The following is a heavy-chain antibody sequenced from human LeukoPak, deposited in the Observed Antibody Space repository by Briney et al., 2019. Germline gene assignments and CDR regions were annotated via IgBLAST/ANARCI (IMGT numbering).Heavy chain of an antibody. CDR3: ARGGYGDYRMGDY. J-gene: IGHJ4*02. Sequence: SETLSLTCTVSGGSISSYYWSWIRQPPGKGLEWIGYIYDSGSTNYNPSLKSRVTISVDTSKNQFSLKLSSVTAADTAVYYCARGGYGDYRMGDYWGQGTLVTVSS. CDR1: GGSISSYY. CDR2: IYDSGST. D-gene: IGHD4-17*01. V-gene: IGHV4-59*01.